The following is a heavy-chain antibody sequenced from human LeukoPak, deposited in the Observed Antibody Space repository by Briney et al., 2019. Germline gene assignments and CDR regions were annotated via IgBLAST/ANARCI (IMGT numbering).Heavy chain of an antibody. CDR2: IYYSGST. CDR1: GGSISSSSYY. CDR3: ARHRSIAAAGEWRYYMDV. D-gene: IGHD6-13*01. J-gene: IGHJ6*03. V-gene: IGHV4-39*01. Sequence: SETLSLTCTVSGGSISSSSYYWGWIRQPPGKGLEWIGSIYYSGSTYYNPSLKSRVTISVDTSKNQFSLKLSSVTAADTAVYYCARHRSIAAAGEWRYYMDVWGKGTTVTVSS.